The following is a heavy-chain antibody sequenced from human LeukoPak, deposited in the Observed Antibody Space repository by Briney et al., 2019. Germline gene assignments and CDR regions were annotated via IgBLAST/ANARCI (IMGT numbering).Heavy chain of an antibody. J-gene: IGHJ4*02. Sequence: PSETLSLTCTVSGGSISSSSYYWGWIRQPPGKGLEWIGSIYYSGSTYYNPSLKSRVTISVDTSKNQFSLKLSSVTAADTAVYYCARDQDTAMVNPIDYWGQGTLVTVSS. CDR1: GGSISSSSYY. CDR3: ARDQDTAMVNPIDY. CDR2: IYYSGST. V-gene: IGHV4-39*07. D-gene: IGHD5-18*01.